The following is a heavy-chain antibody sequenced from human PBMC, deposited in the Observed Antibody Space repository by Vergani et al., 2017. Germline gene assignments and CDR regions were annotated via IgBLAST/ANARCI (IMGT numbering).Heavy chain of an antibody. D-gene: IGHD3-3*01. J-gene: IGHJ2*01. CDR1: GFTFSSYG. CDR2: IYSGDST. Sequence: QVQLVESGGGVVQPGRSLRLSCAVSGFTFSSYGMHWVRQAPGKGLEWVAVIYSGDSTNYADSVKGRFTISRDNSKNTLYLQMNSLRVEDTAVYYCASRGPNYDFWSGYSADWYFTLWGRGTLVTVSS. V-gene: IGHV3-NL1*01. CDR3: ASRGPNYDFWSGYSADWYFTL.